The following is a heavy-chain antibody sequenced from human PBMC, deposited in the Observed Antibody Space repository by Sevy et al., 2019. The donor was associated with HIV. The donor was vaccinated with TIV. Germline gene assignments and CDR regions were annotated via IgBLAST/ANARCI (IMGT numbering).Heavy chain of an antibody. V-gene: IGHV3-15*05. D-gene: IGHD4-17*01. CDR1: GFTFSHAW. J-gene: IGHJ6*02. CDR2: IKSKTAGGTT. Sequence: GGSLRLSCAGSGFTFSHAWMTWVRQAPGKGLEWVGRIKSKTAGGTTDYSAPVKGRFTIPRDDSETTMYLQMNSLKTEDTAVYYCTNEVYGDLSYGMDVWGQGTTVTVSS. CDR3: TNEVYGDLSYGMDV.